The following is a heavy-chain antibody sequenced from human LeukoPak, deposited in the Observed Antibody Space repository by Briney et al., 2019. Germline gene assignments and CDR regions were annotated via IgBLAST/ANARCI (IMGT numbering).Heavy chain of an antibody. CDR2: ISYDGSNK. J-gene: IGHJ6*03. V-gene: IGHV3-30*03. Sequence: GGSLRLSCAASGFTFSNAWMSWVRQAPGKGLEWVAVISYDGSNKYYADSVKGRFTISRDNPKNTMDLQMKSLRAEDTAVYYCVRDPGFSAHYYNYYMDVWGKGTTVTVSS. CDR1: GFTFSNAW. CDR3: VRDPGFSAHYYNYYMDV. D-gene: IGHD3-9*01.